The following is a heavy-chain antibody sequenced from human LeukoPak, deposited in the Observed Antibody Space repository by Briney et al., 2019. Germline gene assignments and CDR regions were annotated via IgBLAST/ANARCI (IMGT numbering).Heavy chain of an antibody. V-gene: IGHV3-30-3*02. D-gene: IGHD4-17*01. CDR1: GFTFSSYA. CDR2: MSSDGSKK. Sequence: PGGSLRLSCAASGFTFSSYAMHWVRLTPGKGLEWVAVMSSDGSKKYYADSVKGRFTISRDNSKNTLYLQMNSLRAEDTAVYYCAKKFRGTTVISGDYFDYWGQGTLVTVSS. J-gene: IGHJ4*02. CDR3: AKKFRGTTVISGDYFDY.